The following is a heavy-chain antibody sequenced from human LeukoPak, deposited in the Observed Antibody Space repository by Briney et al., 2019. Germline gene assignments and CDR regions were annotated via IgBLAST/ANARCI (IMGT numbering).Heavy chain of an antibody. CDR2: TYSDGYT. J-gene: IGHJ2*01. V-gene: IGHV3-53*01. CDR1: GVNVKNNY. Sequence: PGGSLRLSCAAPGVNVKNNYMSWVRQAPGKGPEWVSVTYSDGYTSFADSVAGRFTFSRDPSRNTMFLQMTSLRVDDSAVYYCVWGRQWYFDLWGRGSLVTVSS. CDR3: VWGRQWYFDL. D-gene: IGHD3-16*01.